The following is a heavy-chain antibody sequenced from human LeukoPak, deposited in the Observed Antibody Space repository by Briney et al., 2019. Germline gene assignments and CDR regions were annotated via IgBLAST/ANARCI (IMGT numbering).Heavy chain of an antibody. J-gene: IGHJ4*02. V-gene: IGHV3-30-3*02. CDR3: AKEGKRWVAMAGTNYFDY. D-gene: IGHD6-19*01. Sequence: PGGSLTLSCAPSGLTFSRYPMHGVREAPGGGGEWVAVISYDGSNKYYAHPVRGRFTIYRDNPKNTLSLKMNSLRAEDTPVYYCAKEGKRWVAMAGTNYFDYWGQEGLVTASS. CDR1: GLTFSRYP. CDR2: ISYDGSNK.